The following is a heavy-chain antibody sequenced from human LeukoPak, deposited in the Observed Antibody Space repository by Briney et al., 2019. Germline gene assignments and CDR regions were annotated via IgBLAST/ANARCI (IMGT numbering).Heavy chain of an antibody. CDR2: ISWNSGRI. Sequence: GGSLRLSCAASGFTFSRYAMSWVRQTPGKGLEWVSGISWNSGRIAYADSVKGRFTISRDNAKKSLYLQMNSLRAEDMALYYCARGRGYSYGSAIEYWGQGTLVTVSS. V-gene: IGHV3-9*03. D-gene: IGHD5-18*01. CDR3: ARGRGYSYGSAIEY. CDR1: GFTFSRYA. J-gene: IGHJ4*02.